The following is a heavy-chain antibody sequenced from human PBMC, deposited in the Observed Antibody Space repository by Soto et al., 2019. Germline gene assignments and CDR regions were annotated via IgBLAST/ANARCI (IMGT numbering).Heavy chain of an antibody. CDR1: GFSFSSYS. D-gene: IGHD2-15*01. J-gene: IGHJ5*02. V-gene: IGHV3-21*01. CDR2: ISSSASHI. Sequence: GGSLRLSCAASGFSFSSYSMNWVRQAPGKGLEWVSSISSSASHINYADSVKGRFTISRDNAKKSLYLQMNSLRAEDTAVYYCARGYMGYCSGGTCYWFDPWGQGTPVTVSS. CDR3: ARGYMGYCSGGTCYWFDP.